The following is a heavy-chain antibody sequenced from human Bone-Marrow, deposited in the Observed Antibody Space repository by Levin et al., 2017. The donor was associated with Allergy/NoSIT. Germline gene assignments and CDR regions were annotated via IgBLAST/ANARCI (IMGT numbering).Heavy chain of an antibody. J-gene: IGHJ5*02. CDR2: IHYSGRT. CDR1: GDSISSGSYY. CDR3: ATQGDYGDSNAWFDP. V-gene: IGHV4-39*01. Sequence: ESLKISCTVAGDSISSGSYYWGWVRQPPGKGLEWIATIHYSGRTYYNPSLKSRVSISVDTSKNQFSLNLNSVTAADTAVYFCATQGDYGDSNAWFDPWGQGTLVTVSS. D-gene: IGHD4-17*01.